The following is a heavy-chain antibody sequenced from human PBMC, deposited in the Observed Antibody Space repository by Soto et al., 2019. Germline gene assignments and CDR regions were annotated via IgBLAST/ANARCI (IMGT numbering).Heavy chain of an antibody. CDR3: ATSEPISVTTFGFLDAYYYGMDV. V-gene: IGHV3-23*01. CDR2: ISGSGGST. J-gene: IGHJ6*02. D-gene: IGHD4-4*01. Sequence: EVQLLESGGGLVQPGGSLRLSCAASGFTFSSYAMSWVRQAPGKGLEWVSAISGSGGSTYYADSVKGRFTISRDNSKNTLYLQMNSLRAEDTAVYYCATSEPISVTTFGFLDAYYYGMDVWGQGTTVTVSS. CDR1: GFTFSSYA.